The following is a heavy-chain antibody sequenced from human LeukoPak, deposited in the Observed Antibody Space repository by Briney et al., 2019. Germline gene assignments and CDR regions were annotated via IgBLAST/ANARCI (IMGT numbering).Heavy chain of an antibody. CDR2: ISSSSSYI. D-gene: IGHD4-17*01. CDR1: GFTFSSYS. CDR3: ARDGGVDYGDYENPRTDDAFDI. V-gene: IGHV3-21*01. J-gene: IGHJ3*02. Sequence: KPGGSLRLSCAASGFTFSSYSMNWVRQAPGKGLEWVSSISSSSSYIYYADSVKGRFTISRDNAKNSLYLQMNSLRAEDTAVYYCARDGGVDYGDYENPRTDDAFDIWGQGTMVTVSS.